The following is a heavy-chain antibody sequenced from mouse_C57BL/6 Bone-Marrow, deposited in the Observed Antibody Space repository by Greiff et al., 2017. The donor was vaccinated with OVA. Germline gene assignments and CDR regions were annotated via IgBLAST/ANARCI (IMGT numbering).Heavy chain of an antibody. J-gene: IGHJ2*01. CDR3: TRRDYDYDVGFDY. D-gene: IGHD2-4*01. V-gene: IGHV1-15*01. Sequence: QVQLQQSGAELVRPGASVTLSCKASGYTFTDYEMHWVKQTPVHGLEWIGAIDPETGGTAYNQKFKGKAILTADKSSSTAYMALRSLTSEDSAVYYCTRRDYDYDVGFDYWGQGTTLTVSS. CDR1: GYTFTDYE. CDR2: IDPETGGT.